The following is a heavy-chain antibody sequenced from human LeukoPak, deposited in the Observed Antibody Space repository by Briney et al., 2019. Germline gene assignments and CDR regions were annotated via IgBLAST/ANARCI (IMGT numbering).Heavy chain of an antibody. V-gene: IGHV1-18*01. CDR2: ISPYNGHT. Sequence: GASVKVSCKASGYSVTRYGISWVRQAPGQGFEWMGWISPYNGHTNYAQKLQGRVTMTTDISTSTAYMELRSLRSDDTAIYYCARDYETVAGTFDFWGQGTLVTVSS. J-gene: IGHJ4*02. CDR3: ARDYETVAGTFDF. D-gene: IGHD6-19*01. CDR1: GYSVTRYG.